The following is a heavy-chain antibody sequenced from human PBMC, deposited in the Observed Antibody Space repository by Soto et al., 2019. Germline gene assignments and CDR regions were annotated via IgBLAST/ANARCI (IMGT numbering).Heavy chain of an antibody. V-gene: IGHV3-21*01. Sequence: EVQLVESGGGLVKPGGSLRLSCAASGFTFSSYSMNWVRQAPGKGLEWVSSISSSSSYIYYADSVKGRFTISRDNAKNSLYLQMNSRRAEDTAVYYCASYQDIVVVPAAMGGNYYYYGMDVWGQGTTVTVSS. J-gene: IGHJ6*02. CDR2: ISSSSSYI. CDR3: ASYQDIVVVPAAMGGNYYYYGMDV. D-gene: IGHD2-2*01. CDR1: GFTFSSYS.